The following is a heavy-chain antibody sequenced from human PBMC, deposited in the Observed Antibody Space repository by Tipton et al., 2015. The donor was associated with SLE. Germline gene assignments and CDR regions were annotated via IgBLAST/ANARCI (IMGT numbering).Heavy chain of an antibody. J-gene: IGHJ2*01. CDR2: IHYIGGT. CDR3: ARVGGSVDWNFDL. V-gene: IGHV4-59*08. CDR1: GASIRSDY. Sequence: TLSLTCTVSGASIRSDYWSWIRQPPGKGLEWIGNIHYIGGTNHNSSLKSQVTISLDTSKNQISLKLTSVNDADTAVYYCARVGGSVDWNFDLWGRGALISVSS. D-gene: IGHD1-26*01.